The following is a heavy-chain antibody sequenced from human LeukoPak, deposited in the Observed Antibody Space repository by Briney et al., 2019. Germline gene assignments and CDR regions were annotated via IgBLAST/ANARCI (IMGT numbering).Heavy chain of an antibody. V-gene: IGHV3-21*01. Sequence: GGSLRLSCAASGFTFSSYSMNWVRQAPGKGLEWVSSISSSSSYIYYADSVKGRFTISRDNAKNSLYLQMNGLRAEDTAVYYCARRRTTVTYFDYWGQGTLVTVSS. CDR3: ARRRTTVTYFDY. CDR1: GFTFSSYS. CDR2: ISSSSSYI. J-gene: IGHJ4*02. D-gene: IGHD4-17*01.